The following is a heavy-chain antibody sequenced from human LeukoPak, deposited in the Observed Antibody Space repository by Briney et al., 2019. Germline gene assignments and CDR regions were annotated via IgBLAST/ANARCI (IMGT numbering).Heavy chain of an antibody. CDR1: GGSISSGDYY. CDR2: IYYSGST. V-gene: IGHV4-30-4*01. J-gene: IGHJ5*02. CDR3: ARAVVVAATLAWLDP. Sequence: PSQTLSLTCTVSGGSISSGDYYWSWIRQPPGKGLEWIGYIYYSGSTYYNPSLKSRVTMSLDTSKNQFSLKLSSVTAADTAVYYCARAVVVAATLAWLDPWGQGTLVTVSS. D-gene: IGHD2-15*01.